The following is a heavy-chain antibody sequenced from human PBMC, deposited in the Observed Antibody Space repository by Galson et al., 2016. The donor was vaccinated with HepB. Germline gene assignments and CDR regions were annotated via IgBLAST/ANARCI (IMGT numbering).Heavy chain of an antibody. D-gene: IGHD5/OR15-5a*01. Sequence: SLRLSCAASGFTVSNNYMTWVRQAPGKELEWVSRVYSGGVTNYADSVKGRFTTSRDSSKNTLYLQMNSLRVEDTAVYHCATFPSVGIWGQGTLVTVSS. CDR1: GFTVSNNY. CDR3: ATFPSVGI. J-gene: IGHJ4*02. CDR2: VYSGGVT. V-gene: IGHV3-53*01.